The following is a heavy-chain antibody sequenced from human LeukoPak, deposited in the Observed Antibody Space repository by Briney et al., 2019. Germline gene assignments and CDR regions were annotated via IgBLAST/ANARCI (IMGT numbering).Heavy chain of an antibody. Sequence: GGSLRLSCAASGVTVSNNYMRWVRQTPGKGQEWDSLMYSGGDTFYADAVKGRFTIRGNGSKNTLYLQMNSLRAEDTPVYYCARDPPAEAINTYAWGQGTLVTVSS. V-gene: IGHV3-66*01. CDR2: MYSGGDT. CDR3: ARDPPAEAINTYA. D-gene: IGHD6-13*01. CDR1: GVTVSNNY. J-gene: IGHJ5*02.